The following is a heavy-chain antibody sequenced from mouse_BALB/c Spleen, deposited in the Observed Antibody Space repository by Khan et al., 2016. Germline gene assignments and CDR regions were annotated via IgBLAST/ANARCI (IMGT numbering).Heavy chain of an antibody. D-gene: IGHD3-1*01. CDR2: INPSTGYT. Sequence: QVQLKQSGAELAKPGASVKMSCKASGYTFTSYWMHWVKQRPGQGLEWIGYINPSTGYTEYNQKFKDKATLTADKSSSTAYMQLSSLTSEDSAVYYCARSRGYGNYYAMDYWGQGTSVTVSS. CDR3: ARSRGYGNYYAMDY. V-gene: IGHV1-7*01. J-gene: IGHJ4*01. CDR1: GYTFTSYW.